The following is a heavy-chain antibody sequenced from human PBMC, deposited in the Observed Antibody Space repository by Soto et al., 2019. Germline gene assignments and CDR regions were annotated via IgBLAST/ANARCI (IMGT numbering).Heavy chain of an antibody. V-gene: IGHV4-59*01. CDR3: ARLLTWNVNAY. D-gene: IGHD1-1*01. Sequence: SETLSLTCTVSGGSISSYYWSWIRQPPGKGLEWIGYIYYSGTTKYNPSLKSRVTISVDTSKNQFSLKLNSVTTADTAMYYCARLLTWNVNAYRGQGTLVTVSS. CDR2: IYYSGTT. CDR1: GGSISSYY. J-gene: IGHJ4*02.